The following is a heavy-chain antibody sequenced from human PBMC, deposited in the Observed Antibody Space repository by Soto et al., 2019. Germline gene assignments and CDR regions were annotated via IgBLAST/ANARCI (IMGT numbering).Heavy chain of an antibody. CDR1: GYTFTSYG. CDR2: ISAYNGNT. J-gene: IGHJ4*02. CDR3: ARDAPDYDSSGLPGY. Sequence: GASVKVSCKASGYTFTSYGISWVRQAPGQGLEWMGWISAYNGNTNYAQKLQGRVTMTTDTSTSTAYMELRSLRSDDTAVYYCARDAPDYDSSGLPGYWGQGTLVTVSS. D-gene: IGHD3-22*01. V-gene: IGHV1-18*01.